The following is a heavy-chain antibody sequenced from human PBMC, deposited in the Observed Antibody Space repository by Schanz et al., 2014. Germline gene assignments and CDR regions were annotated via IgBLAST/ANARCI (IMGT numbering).Heavy chain of an antibody. Sequence: EVQLVESGGGLVQPGGSLRLSCVASGFTFSNYWMTWVRQAPGKGLEWVANIKQDESEKYYVDSVKGRFTISRDNAKNSLFLHMNSLRAEDTAVYYCARAGYCTSVSCSLFVSDYWGQGTLVTVSS. CDR2: IKQDESEK. CDR3: ARAGYCTSVSCSLFVSDY. J-gene: IGHJ4*02. CDR1: GFTFSNYW. D-gene: IGHD2-2*03. V-gene: IGHV3-7*02.